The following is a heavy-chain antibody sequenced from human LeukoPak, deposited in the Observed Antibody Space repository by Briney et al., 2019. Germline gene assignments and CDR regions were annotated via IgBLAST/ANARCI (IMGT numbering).Heavy chain of an antibody. D-gene: IGHD6-6*01. J-gene: IGHJ4*02. V-gene: IGHV1-2*02. CDR1: GYTFTGYY. CDR2: INPNSGGT. Sequence: GASVKVSCKASGYTFTGYYMHWVRQAPGQGLEWMGWINPNSGGTNYAQKFQGRVTMTRDTSISTAYMELSRLRSDDTAVYYCARDLSIAARQAVDYWGQGTLVTVSS. CDR3: ARDLSIAARQAVDY.